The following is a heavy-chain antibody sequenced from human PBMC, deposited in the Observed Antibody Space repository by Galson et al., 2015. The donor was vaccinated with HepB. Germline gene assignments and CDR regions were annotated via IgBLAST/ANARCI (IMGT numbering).Heavy chain of an antibody. CDR3: ARSPYGYCSGGSCFFDY. Sequence: SLRLSCAASGFTFSSYAMHWVRQAPGKGLEWVAVISYDGSNKYYADSVKGRFTISRDNSKNTLYLQMNSLRAEDTAVYYCARSPYGYCSGGSCFFDYWGQGTLVTVSS. V-gene: IGHV3-30-3*01. D-gene: IGHD2-15*01. CDR1: GFTFSSYA. J-gene: IGHJ4*02. CDR2: ISYDGSNK.